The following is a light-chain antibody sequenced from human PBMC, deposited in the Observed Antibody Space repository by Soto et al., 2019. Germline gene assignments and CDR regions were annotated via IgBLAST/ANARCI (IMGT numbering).Light chain of an antibody. J-gene: IGKJ2*01. Sequence: EIVLTQSPATLSLSPGERATLSCRASQSVSSYLAWYQQKPGQAPRLLIYDASNRATGIPARFSGSASGTDFTLTISSLEPEDCAVYYCQQRSNWPLMYTFGQGTKLEIK. V-gene: IGKV3-11*01. CDR3: QQRSNWPLMYT. CDR2: DAS. CDR1: QSVSSY.